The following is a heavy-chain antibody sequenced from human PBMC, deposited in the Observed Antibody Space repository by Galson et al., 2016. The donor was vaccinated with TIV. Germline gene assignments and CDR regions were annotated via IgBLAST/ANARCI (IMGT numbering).Heavy chain of an antibody. CDR1: GVTFSSYA. CDR3: ATSISGVVNYYYYMDV. Sequence: SVKVSCKASGVTFSSYAISWVRQAPGQGLEWMGGIISIFGVPNYAQKFQGRVTITADESTKTAYMDLSSLRSEDTAIYYCATSISGVVNYYYYMDVWGKGTTVTVSS. V-gene: IGHV1-69*13. CDR2: IISIFGVP. D-gene: IGHD3-3*01. J-gene: IGHJ6*03.